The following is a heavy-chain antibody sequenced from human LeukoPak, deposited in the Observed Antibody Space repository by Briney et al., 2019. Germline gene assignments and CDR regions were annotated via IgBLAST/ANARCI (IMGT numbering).Heavy chain of an antibody. CDR1: GFTFNNYW. J-gene: IGHJ4*02. Sequence: TGGSLRLSCAASGFTFNNYWMSWVRQAPGKGLEWVANIEQDGSEKYYVDSVKGRFSISRDNAKNSLDLQMNSLRAEDAAVYYCARWACSSSTCLFDYWGQGTLVTVSS. V-gene: IGHV3-7*01. D-gene: IGHD2-2*01. CDR3: ARWACSSSTCLFDY. CDR2: IEQDGSEK.